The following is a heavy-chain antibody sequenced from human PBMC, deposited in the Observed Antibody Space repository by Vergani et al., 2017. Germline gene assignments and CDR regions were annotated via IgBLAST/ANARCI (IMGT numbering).Heavy chain of an antibody. CDR2: IYYTGAT. CDR3: ARIRAYVDWVMDY. CDR1: DDSIYRGEYY. Sequence: QVHLRESGPGLVHPSQTLSLTCAVSDDSIYRGEYYWTWVRHSPGKGLEWIGYIYYTGATDYPPSLNSRVSMSLDTSKKQFSLNLRSVTAADTAVYFCARIRAYVDWVMDYWGQGTLVTVSS. J-gene: IGHJ4*02. D-gene: IGHD3-9*01. V-gene: IGHV4-30-4*08.